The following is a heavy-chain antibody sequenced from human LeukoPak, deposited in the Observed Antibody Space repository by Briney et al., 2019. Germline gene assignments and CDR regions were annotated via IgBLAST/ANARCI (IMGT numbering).Heavy chain of an antibody. CDR1: GYTFTSYY. CDR2: INPSGGST. D-gene: IGHD3-9*01. CDR3: ARGLNYDILTGYYREDRGL. V-gene: IGHV1-46*01. J-gene: IGHJ4*02. Sequence: ASVKVSCKASGYTFTSYYMHWVRQAPGQGLEWMGIINPSGGSTSYAQKFQGRVTMTRDMSTSTVYMELSSLRAEDTAVYYCARGLNYDILTGYYREDRGLWGQGTLVTVSS.